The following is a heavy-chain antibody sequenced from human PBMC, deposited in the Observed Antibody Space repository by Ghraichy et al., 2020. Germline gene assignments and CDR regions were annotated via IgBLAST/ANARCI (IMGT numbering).Heavy chain of an antibody. D-gene: IGHD2-15*01. CDR3: ASGDIVVVVALIHNSDSRPIDY. V-gene: IGHV3-7*01. J-gene: IGHJ4*02. CDR1: GFTFSSYW. Sequence: GGYLRLSCAASGFTFSSYWMSWVRQAPGKGLEWVANIKQDGSEKYYVDSVKGRFTISRDNAKNSLYLQMNSLRAEDTAVYYCASGDIVVVVALIHNSDSRPIDYWGQGTLVTVSS. CDR2: IKQDGSEK.